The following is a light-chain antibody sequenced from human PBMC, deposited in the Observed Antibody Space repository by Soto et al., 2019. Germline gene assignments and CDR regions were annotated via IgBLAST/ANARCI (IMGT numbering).Light chain of an antibody. J-gene: IGLJ2*01. CDR2: SNN. Sequence: QSVLTQPPSASGTPGQRVTISCSGSSSNIGSNTVNWYQQLPGTAPKLLMYSNNQRPSGVPDRLSGSKSGTSASLAISGLQSEDEADYYCATWDDSLNGEVFGGGTKLTVL. V-gene: IGLV1-44*01. CDR1: SSNIGSNT. CDR3: ATWDDSLNGEV.